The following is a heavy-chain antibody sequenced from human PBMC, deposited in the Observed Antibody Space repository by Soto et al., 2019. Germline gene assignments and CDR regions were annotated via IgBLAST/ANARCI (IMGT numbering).Heavy chain of an antibody. CDR1: GYTFINYV. CDR2: INAGNGNT. V-gene: IGHV1-3*01. CDR3: ASSGSYWGIDY. Sequence: ASVKFSCNASGYTFINYVIHWVRQAPGQRLEWMGWINAGNGNTKYSQKFQGRVTITRDTSASTAYMELSSLRSEDTAVYYCASSGSYWGIDYWGQGTLVTVSS. D-gene: IGHD1-26*01. J-gene: IGHJ4*02.